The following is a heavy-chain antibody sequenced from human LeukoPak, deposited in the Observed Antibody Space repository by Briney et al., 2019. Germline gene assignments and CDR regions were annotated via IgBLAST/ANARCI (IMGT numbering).Heavy chain of an antibody. D-gene: IGHD5-24*01. J-gene: IGHJ4*02. CDR2: IYPGDSDT. CDR1: GYSFTSYW. V-gene: IGHV5-51*01. Sequence: GESLKISCKGSGYSFTSYWIGWVRQMPGKGLEWMGIIYPGDSDTRYSPSFQGQVTISADKSISTAYLQWSSLKASDTAMYYCARQYPPRGRDGYKNFDYWGQGTVVTVSS. CDR3: ARQYPPRGRDGYKNFDY.